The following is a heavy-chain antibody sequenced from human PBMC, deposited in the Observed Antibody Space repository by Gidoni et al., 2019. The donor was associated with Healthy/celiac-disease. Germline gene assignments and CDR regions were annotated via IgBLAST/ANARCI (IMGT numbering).Heavy chain of an antibody. Sequence: EVQLVESGGGLVKPGGSLRLSCAASGFTFSSYSMNWVRQAPGKGLEWVSSISSSSSYIYYADSVKGRVTISRDNAKNSLYLQMNSLRAEDTAVYYCARGKFGVTYYFDYWGQGTLVTVSS. J-gene: IGHJ4*02. CDR2: ISSSSSYI. CDR3: ARGKFGVTYYFDY. CDR1: GFTFSSYS. D-gene: IGHD3-10*01. V-gene: IGHV3-21*01.